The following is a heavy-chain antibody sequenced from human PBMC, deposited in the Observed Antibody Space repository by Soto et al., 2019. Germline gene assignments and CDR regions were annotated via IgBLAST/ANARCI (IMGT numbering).Heavy chain of an antibody. CDR2: MNQDGSQI. V-gene: IGHV3-7*01. D-gene: IGHD2-2*02. CDR3: ARDRGPNTPDY. Sequence: VQVVESGGGLVQPGGSLRLSCAVSGFTFSNYWMTWVRQAPGKGLEWVAYMNQDGSQIYYVDSLRGRFTISRDNAKNSLYLQMNSLRVDDTAVYYCARDRGPNTPDYWGQGTLVTVSS. J-gene: IGHJ4*02. CDR1: GFTFSNYW.